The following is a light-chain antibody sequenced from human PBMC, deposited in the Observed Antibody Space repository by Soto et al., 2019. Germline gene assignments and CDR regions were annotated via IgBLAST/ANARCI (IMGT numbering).Light chain of an antibody. CDR1: QSVGSY. J-gene: IGKJ1*01. CDR3: HHYCGPPPWT. CDR2: GAS. V-gene: IGKV3-20*01. Sequence: ENGLTQSPGTLSLSPGERATLSCRASQSVGSYFGWYQKKPGQAPRLLIYGASNRATGIPDRFSGSGSGTDFPLTISRLEPEDFVLYYCHHYCGPPPWTFRQGPKVQIK.